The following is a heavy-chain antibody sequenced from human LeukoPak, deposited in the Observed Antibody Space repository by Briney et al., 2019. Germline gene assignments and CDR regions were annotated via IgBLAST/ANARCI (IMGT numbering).Heavy chain of an antibody. D-gene: IGHD5-24*01. V-gene: IGHV4-34*01. J-gene: IGHJ6*02. CDR3: ARGKWLQLRDYYYYGLDV. CDR1: GXSFSGYH. Sequence: PSETLSLTCAVYGXSFSGYHWSWIRQPPGKGLEWIGEINHSGSTNYNPSLKSRVTISVDTSKNQFSLKLSSVTAADTAVYYCARGKWLQLRDYYYYGLDVWGQGTTVTVSS. CDR2: INHSGST.